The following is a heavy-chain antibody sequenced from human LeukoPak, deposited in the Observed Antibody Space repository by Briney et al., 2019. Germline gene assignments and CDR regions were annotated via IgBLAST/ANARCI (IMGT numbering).Heavy chain of an antibody. D-gene: IGHD4-17*01. J-gene: IGHJ5*02. CDR3: ARHSADYGDFSNWFDP. CDR1: GYSISSGYY. CDR2: IYYSGST. Sequence: SETLSLTCTVSGYSISSGYYWGWIRQPPGKGLEWIGSIYYSGSTYYNPSLKSRVTISVDTSKNQFSLKLSSVTAADTAVYYCARHSADYGDFSNWFDPWGQGTLVTVSS. V-gene: IGHV4-38-2*02.